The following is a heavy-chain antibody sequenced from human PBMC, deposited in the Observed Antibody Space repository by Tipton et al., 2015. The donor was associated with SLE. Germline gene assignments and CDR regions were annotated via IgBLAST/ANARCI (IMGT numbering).Heavy chain of an antibody. J-gene: IGHJ4*02. D-gene: IGHD3-16*01. V-gene: IGHV4-34*01. CDR3: AREGGATNY. CDR2: IYHSGST. Sequence: TLSLTCAVYGGSFSGYYWSWIRQPPGKGLEWIGSIYHSGSTNYNPSLKSRVTISVDTSKNQFSLKLSSVTAADTAVYYCAREGGATNYWGQGTLVTVSS. CDR1: GGSFSGYY.